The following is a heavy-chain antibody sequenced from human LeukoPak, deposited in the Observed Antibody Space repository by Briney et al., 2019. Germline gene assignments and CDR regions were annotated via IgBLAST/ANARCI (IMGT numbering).Heavy chain of an antibody. V-gene: IGHV4-34*01. Sequence: SETLSLTCAVYGGSFSVYYWGGFRQPPGKGREGLGEINHSGSTNYNPSLKSRVTISVDTSKNQFSLKLSSVTAADTAVYYCARGGGDGTRYYYHYYGMDVWGQGTTVTVSS. D-gene: IGHD1-7*01. CDR2: INHSGST. CDR3: ARGGGDGTRYYYHYYGMDV. J-gene: IGHJ6*02. CDR1: GGSFSVYY.